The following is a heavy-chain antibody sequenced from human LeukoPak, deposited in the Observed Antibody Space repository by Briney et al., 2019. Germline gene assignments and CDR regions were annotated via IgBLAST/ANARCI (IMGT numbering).Heavy chain of an antibody. CDR3: ARRRYYDGSGYLE. V-gene: IGHV4-59*04. D-gene: IGHD3-22*01. CDR2: IYYSGRT. CDR1: GFTFSSYW. J-gene: IGHJ1*01. Sequence: PGGSLRLSCAASGFTFSSYWMSWVRQAPGKGLEWIGTIYYSGRTYYSPSLNSRVTMSVDPSNNQFSLNLRSVTAADTAVYYCARRRYYDGSGYLEWGQGTLLSVSS.